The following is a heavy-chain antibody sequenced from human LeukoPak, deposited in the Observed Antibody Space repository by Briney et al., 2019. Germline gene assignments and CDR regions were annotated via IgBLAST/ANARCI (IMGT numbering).Heavy chain of an antibody. CDR1: GGTLNTYS. CDR3: ARGNSRWSTPSSSYYYRMDV. V-gene: IGHV1-69*13. Sequence: ASGKVSCKASGGTLNTYSISWVRQAPGQGLEWMGGIIPVFNTINYAQRFQGRVTLTVDESTSTAYMELSSLRSEDTAVYYCARGNSRWSTPSSSYYYRMDVWGQGTTVAVSS. CDR2: IIPVFNTI. D-gene: IGHD4-23*01. J-gene: IGHJ6*02.